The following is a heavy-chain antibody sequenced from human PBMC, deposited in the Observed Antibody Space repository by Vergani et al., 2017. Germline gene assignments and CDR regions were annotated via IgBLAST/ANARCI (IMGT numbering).Heavy chain of an antibody. CDR2: ISGSGGST. V-gene: IGHV3-23*04. CDR1: GFTSSSYG. Sequence: VQLVESGGGVFQPGGSLRLPCAAFGFTSSSYGLHWVRQAPGKGLEWVSAISGSGGSTYYADSVKGRFTISRDNSKNTLYLQMNSLRAEDTAVYYCAKRAWIAVAPGDFDPWGQGTLVTVSS. D-gene: IGHD6-19*01. CDR3: AKRAWIAVAPGDFDP. J-gene: IGHJ5*02.